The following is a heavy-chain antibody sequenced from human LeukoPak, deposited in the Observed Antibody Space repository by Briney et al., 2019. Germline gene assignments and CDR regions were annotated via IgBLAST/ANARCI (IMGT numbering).Heavy chain of an antibody. Sequence: GGSLRLSCAASGFTFSSYAMSWVRQAPGKGLEWVSAISGSGGSTYYADSVKGRFSISRDNSKTTLFLQMNSLRAEDAAIYYCAKVLSLDIWGQGTMVTVSS. CDR3: AKVLSLDI. V-gene: IGHV3-23*01. J-gene: IGHJ3*02. CDR2: ISGSGGST. CDR1: GFTFSSYA.